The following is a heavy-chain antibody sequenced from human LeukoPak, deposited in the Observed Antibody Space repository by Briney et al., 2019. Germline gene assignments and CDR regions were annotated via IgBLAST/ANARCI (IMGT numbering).Heavy chain of an antibody. CDR2: IYHSGNT. CDR1: GGSISSYY. Sequence: SETLSLTCTVSGGSISSYYWSWIRQPPGKGREWIGEIYHSGNTNYNPSLKSRVTMSVDKSKNQSSLKLSSVTAADTAVYYCASALPFQLVHWGQRTLVTVSS. V-gene: IGHV4-59*12. CDR3: ASALPFQLVH. J-gene: IGHJ4*02. D-gene: IGHD6-13*01.